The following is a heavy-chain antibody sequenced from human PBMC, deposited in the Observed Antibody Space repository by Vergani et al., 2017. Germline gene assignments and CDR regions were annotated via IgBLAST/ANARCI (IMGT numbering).Heavy chain of an antibody. J-gene: IGHJ4*02. V-gene: IGHV1-24*01. D-gene: IGHD3-22*01. CDR2: FDPEHGEV. CDR1: GYSITELT. CDR3: AIVTYYYDRSGYYMDY. Sequence: QVQLVLSGSEVRKPGASVKVSCQVSGYSITELTIHWVRQAPGKGLEWMGGFDPEHGEVTFAHHIQGRVTMTEDRSTDTAYMELSSLRPEDTALYYCAIVTYYYDRSGYYMDYWGQGTLVTVSS.